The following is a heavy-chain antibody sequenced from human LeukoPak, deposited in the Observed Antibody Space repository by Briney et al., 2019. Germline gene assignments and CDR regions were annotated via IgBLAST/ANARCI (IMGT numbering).Heavy chain of an antibody. V-gene: IGHV3-30-3*01. J-gene: IGHJ5*02. CDR1: GFTFSSYA. D-gene: IGHD2-2*01. CDR3: AKLTRGYCSSTACPNWFDP. Sequence: GGSLRLSCAASGFTFSSYAMHWVRQAPGKGLEWVAVISYDGSNKYYADSVKGRFTISRDNSKNTLYLQMNSLRGEDTAVHYCAKLTRGYCSSTACPNWFDPWGQGTLVTVSS. CDR2: ISYDGSNK.